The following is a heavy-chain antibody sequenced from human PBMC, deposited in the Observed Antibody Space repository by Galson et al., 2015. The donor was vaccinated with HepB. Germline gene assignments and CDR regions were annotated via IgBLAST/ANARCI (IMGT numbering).Heavy chain of an antibody. D-gene: IGHD6-19*01. CDR1: GFTFSSYA. CDR2: IGGSGTT. Sequence: SLRLSCAASGFTFSSYAMNWVRQAPGKGLEWVSVIGGSGTTYYADSVKGRFTTSRDNSKNTLYLQMNSLRAEDTAVYYCAKSLYSSGWFRGFDYWGQGTLVTVSS. V-gene: IGHV3-23*01. CDR3: AKSLYSSGWFRGFDY. J-gene: IGHJ4*02.